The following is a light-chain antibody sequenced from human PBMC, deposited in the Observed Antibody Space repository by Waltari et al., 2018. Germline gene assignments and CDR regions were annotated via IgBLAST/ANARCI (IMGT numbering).Light chain of an antibody. CDR3: QQYADPPLT. Sequence: EIVLTQSPGTLSLSPGERATLSCRASQSISISYLAWYQQKPGQSPRLLIYGASSRATGIPDRFSGRVSGTDFTLTISRLEPEDFAVYYCQQYADPPLTFGGGSRVEI. CDR1: QSISISY. V-gene: IGKV3-20*01. J-gene: IGKJ4*01. CDR2: GAS.